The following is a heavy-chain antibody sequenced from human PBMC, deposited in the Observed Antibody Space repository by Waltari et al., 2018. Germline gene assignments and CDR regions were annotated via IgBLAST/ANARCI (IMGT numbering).Heavy chain of an antibody. CDR2: IYYSGST. CDR1: GGSISSGDYY. Sequence: QVQLQESGPGLVKPSQTLSLTCTVSGGSISSGDYYWSWIRQPPGKGLEWIGYIYYSGSTYYSPSLKSRVTISVDTSKNQFSLKLSSVTAADTAVYYCARVHGGQLWPMDYFDYWGQGTLVTVSS. CDR3: ARVHGGQLWPMDYFDY. J-gene: IGHJ4*02. D-gene: IGHD5-18*01. V-gene: IGHV4-30-4*08.